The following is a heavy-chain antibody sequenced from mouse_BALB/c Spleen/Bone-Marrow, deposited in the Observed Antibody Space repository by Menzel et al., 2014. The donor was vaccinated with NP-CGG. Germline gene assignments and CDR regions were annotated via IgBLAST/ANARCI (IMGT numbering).Heavy chain of an antibody. Sequence: ELQLQQSGAELVKPGVSVKLSCTASGFNIKDTYMHWVKQRPEQGLEWIGRIDPANGNTKYGPKFQGKATITADTSSNTAYLQLSSLTSEDTAVYYCAVYDYEGFACWGRGTLVTVSA. D-gene: IGHD2-4*01. CDR3: AVYDYEGFAC. J-gene: IGHJ3*01. V-gene: IGHV14-3*02. CDR2: IDPANGNT. CDR1: GFNIKDTY.